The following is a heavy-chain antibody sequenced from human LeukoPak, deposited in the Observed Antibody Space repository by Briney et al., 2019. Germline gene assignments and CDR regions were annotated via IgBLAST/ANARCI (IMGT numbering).Heavy chain of an antibody. CDR3: ARGDIVVVPAAKMFYYGMDV. V-gene: IGHV4-34*01. J-gene: IGHJ6*04. CDR1: GASFSGYY. CDR2: INHSGST. Sequence: SETLSLTCAGYGASFSGYYWSWTRQPPGKGLEWIGEINHSGSTNYNPSLKSRVTISVDTSKNQFSLKLSSVTAADTAVYYCARGDIVVVPAAKMFYYGMDVWGKGTTVTVSS. D-gene: IGHD2-2*01.